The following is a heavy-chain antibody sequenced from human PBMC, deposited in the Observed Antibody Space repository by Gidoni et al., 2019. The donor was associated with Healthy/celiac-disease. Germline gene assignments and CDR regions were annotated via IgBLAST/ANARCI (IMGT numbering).Heavy chain of an antibody. CDR2: INPSGGSP. CDR3: AREAYDFWSGYTTTRSYYYYGMDV. CDR1: GSTFTSSY. Sequence: QVQLVQSGAEVKKPGASVKVSCTASGSTFTSSYIPWVCQATGQGVEWMGIINPSGGSPSYSQKFQGRVTMTRDTSTSTVYMGLSSLRSEDTAVYYCAREAYDFWSGYTTTRSYYYYGMDVWGQGTTVTVSS. V-gene: IGHV1-46*01. D-gene: IGHD3-3*01. J-gene: IGHJ6*02.